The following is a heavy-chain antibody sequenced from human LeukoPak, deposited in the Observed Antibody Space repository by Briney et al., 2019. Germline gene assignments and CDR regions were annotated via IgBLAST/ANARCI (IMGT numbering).Heavy chain of an antibody. CDR1: GGSISTYY. CDR2: IHYSGSI. J-gene: IGHJ4*02. D-gene: IGHD5-18*01. Sequence: SETLSLTCTVSGGSISTYYWSWIRQPPGKGLEWIGYIHYSGSIKYNPSLKSRVTISLGTSKNQFSLRLSSVTAADTAVYYCARSVDIAMVTFDYWGQGTLVTVSS. CDR3: ARSVDIAMVTFDY. V-gene: IGHV4-59*01.